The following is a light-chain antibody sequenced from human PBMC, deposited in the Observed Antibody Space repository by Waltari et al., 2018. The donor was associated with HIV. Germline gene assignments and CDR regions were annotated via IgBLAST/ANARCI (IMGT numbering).Light chain of an antibody. CDR3: VLYMGSDVWV. CDR1: SGSVSTSYY. V-gene: IGLV8-61*01. Sequence: QTVVTQEPSLSVPPGGTVTLTCGLSSGSVSTSYYPSWYQQTPGQAPRTLIYSTNTLSSGVPDRFSCSILGNKAALTITGAQADDESDYYCVLYMGSDVWVFGGGTKLTVL. J-gene: IGLJ3*02. CDR2: STN.